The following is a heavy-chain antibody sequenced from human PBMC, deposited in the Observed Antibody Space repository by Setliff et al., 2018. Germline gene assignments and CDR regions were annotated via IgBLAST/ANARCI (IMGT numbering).Heavy chain of an antibody. Sequence: SVKVSCKASGGTLTTFTTYSLIWVRQAPGQGLEWMGWISAYNGNANYAQKFQGRVTITTDESTSTAYMELSSLRSEDTAVYYCARDRAARPPNSYYYYMDVWGKGTTVTVSS. CDR1: GGTLTTFTTYS. V-gene: IGHV1-69*16. D-gene: IGHD6-6*01. J-gene: IGHJ6*03. CDR2: ISAYNGNA. CDR3: ARDRAARPPNSYYYYMDV.